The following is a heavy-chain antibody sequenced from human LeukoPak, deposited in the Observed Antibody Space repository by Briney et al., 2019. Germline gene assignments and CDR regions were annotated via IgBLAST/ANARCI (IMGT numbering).Heavy chain of an antibody. CDR2: ISSSSSAI. D-gene: IGHD2/OR15-2a*01. CDR3: ARESRENAMNAFDI. V-gene: IGHV3-48*02. CDR1: GFTFSKYT. Sequence: PGGSPRLSCAASGFTFSKYTMNWVRQAPGKGLEWVSYISSSSSAIYYADSVKGRFTISRDNAKNSLYLQMNSLRDEDTAVYYCARESRENAMNAFDIWGQGTMVTVSS. J-gene: IGHJ3*02.